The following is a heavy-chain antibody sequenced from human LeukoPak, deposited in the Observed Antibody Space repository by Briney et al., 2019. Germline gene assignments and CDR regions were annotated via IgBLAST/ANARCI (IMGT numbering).Heavy chain of an antibody. CDR2: IIPILGIA. Sequence: GASVKVSCKASGDTFSSYAISWVRQAPGQGLEWMGRIIPILGIANYAQKFQGRVTITADKSTSTAYMELSSLRSEDTAVYYCARGAPSAVVPAADDYYYYYGMDVWGQGTTVTVSS. V-gene: IGHV1-69*04. CDR1: GDTFSSYA. CDR3: ARGAPSAVVPAADDYYYYYGMDV. J-gene: IGHJ6*02. D-gene: IGHD2-2*01.